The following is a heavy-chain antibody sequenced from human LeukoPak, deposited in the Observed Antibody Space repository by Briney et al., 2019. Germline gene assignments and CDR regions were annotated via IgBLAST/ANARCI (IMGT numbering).Heavy chain of an antibody. D-gene: IGHD3-3*01. CDR2: FYTSENT. V-gene: IGHV4-61*02. CDR3: ARDDFGVVGFAY. J-gene: IGHJ4*02. CDR1: GGSISSGGYY. Sequence: PSETLSLTCTVSGGSISSGGYYWSWIRQPAGKGLEWIGRFYTSENTNYNPSLKSRVTMSLDTSKNQFSLKLSSVTAADTAVYYCARDDFGVVGFAYWGQGTLVTVSS.